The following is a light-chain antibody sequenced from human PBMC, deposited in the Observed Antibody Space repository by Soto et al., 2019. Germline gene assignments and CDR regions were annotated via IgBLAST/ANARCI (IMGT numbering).Light chain of an antibody. CDR1: QSVTTF. J-gene: IGKJ5*01. Sequence: EVVLTQSPDALSLSPGDTATLSCRASQSVTTFLGWYQQKPGQAPRLLTYDASTRAAGIPARFSGSGSGTDFTLTISSLEPEDFAFYYCQQRSNWPPGITFGQGTRLEI. V-gene: IGKV3-11*01. CDR2: DAS. CDR3: QQRSNWPPGIT.